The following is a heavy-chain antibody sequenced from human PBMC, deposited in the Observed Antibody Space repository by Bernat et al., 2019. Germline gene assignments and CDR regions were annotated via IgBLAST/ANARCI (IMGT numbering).Heavy chain of an antibody. J-gene: IGHJ6*02. Sequence: QVQLVQSGAEVKKPGSSVKVSCKASGGTFSSYTISWVRQAPGQGLEWMGRIIPILGIANYAQKFQGRVTITADKSTSTAYMELSSLRSEDTAVYYCASNYYGSGRNGMDVWGQGTMVTVSS. CDR2: IIPILGIA. D-gene: IGHD3-10*01. CDR1: GGTFSSYT. CDR3: ASNYYGSGRNGMDV. V-gene: IGHV1-69*02.